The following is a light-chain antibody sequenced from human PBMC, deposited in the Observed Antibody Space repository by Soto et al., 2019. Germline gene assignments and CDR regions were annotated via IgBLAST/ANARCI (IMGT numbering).Light chain of an antibody. CDR3: QQSSTSPFT. CDR2: GAS. V-gene: IGKV3-20*01. J-gene: IGKJ3*01. CDR1: QSVRSSD. Sequence: EIVLTQSPGTLSLSPGERGTLSCRASQSVRSSDLAWYQQKPGQTPRLLIFGASRRATDIPDRFSGSGSGTDFTLTISRLEPEDFAVYYCQQSSTSPFTFGPGTKVDI.